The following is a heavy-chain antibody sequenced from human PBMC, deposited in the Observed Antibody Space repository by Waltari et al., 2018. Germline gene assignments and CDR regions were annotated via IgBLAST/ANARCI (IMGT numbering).Heavy chain of an antibody. J-gene: IGHJ5*02. CDR3: ARGRRDWRDYGVPNRFDP. V-gene: IGHV4-34*01. Sequence: QVQLQQWGAGLLKLSDTLSLTRAVSGGSSSGYYWRWLRPPPGKGLELIGEVNHSASTNTNPSPKSRVTISVDTSKNKFSLKLRPVTAADTAVYSCARGRRDWRDYGVPNRFDPWGQGTLVTVSS. D-gene: IGHD4-17*01. CDR2: VNHSAST. CDR1: GGSSSGYY.